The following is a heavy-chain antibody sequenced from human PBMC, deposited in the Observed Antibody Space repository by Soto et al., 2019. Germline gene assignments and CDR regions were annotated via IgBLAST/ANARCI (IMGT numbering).Heavy chain of an antibody. V-gene: IGHV4-4*07. Sequence: XGTLSLTCTVSGGSINSYYWSWIRQPSGKGLEWIGRIYTSETIHYNPSLKSRVTMSVDTSKNQISLKLISVTAADTAVYYCASITYVGGTDYWGQGTLVTVSS. CDR1: GGSINSYY. D-gene: IGHD3-10*02. CDR2: IYTSETI. J-gene: IGHJ4*02. CDR3: ASITYVGGTDY.